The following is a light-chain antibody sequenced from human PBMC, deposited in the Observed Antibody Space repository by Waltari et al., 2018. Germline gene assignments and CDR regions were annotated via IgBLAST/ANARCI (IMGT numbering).Light chain of an antibody. V-gene: IGLV3-1*01. Sequence: SYELTQPPSLSVSPGQTASITCSGDKLEDRYVCWYQQKPGQSPVLVLHQGSNRPSGIPERFSGFNSGNTATLTISETQAMDEADYYCQAWDRNTYVVFGGGTKLTVL. CDR2: QGS. CDR1: KLEDRY. CDR3: QAWDRNTYVV. J-gene: IGLJ2*01.